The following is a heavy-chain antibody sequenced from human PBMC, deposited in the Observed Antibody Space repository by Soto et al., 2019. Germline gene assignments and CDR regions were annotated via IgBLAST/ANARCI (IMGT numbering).Heavy chain of an antibody. J-gene: IGHJ4*02. CDR1: GFTFSSYG. V-gene: IGHV3-33*01. CDR2: IWYDGSNK. CDR3: ARGFDY. Sequence: GGSLRLSCAASGFTFSSYGMHWVRQAPGKGLEWAAGIWYDGSNKHYAYPVKGRFTISRDNSKNTLYLQMNSLIPEDTAVYYCARGFDYWGRGTLGTVSS.